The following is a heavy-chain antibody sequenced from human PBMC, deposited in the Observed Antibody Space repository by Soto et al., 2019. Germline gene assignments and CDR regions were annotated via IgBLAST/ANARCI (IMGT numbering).Heavy chain of an antibody. J-gene: IGHJ5*02. V-gene: IGHV3-23*01. CDR2: ISGSGGST. Sequence: AGGSLRLSCAASGFTLSSYAMSWVRQAPGKGLEWVSAISGSGGSTYYADSVKGRFTISRDNSKNTLYLQMNSLRAEDTAVYYCAKGPGYSPRRIDPWGQGTLVTVSS. CDR3: AKGPGYSPRRIDP. D-gene: IGHD3-9*01. CDR1: GFTLSSYA.